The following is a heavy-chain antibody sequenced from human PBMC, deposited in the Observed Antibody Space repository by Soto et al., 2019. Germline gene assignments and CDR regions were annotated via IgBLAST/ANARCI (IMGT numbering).Heavy chain of an antibody. Sequence: GGSLRLSCAASGFTFSNAWMKWVRQAPGKGLKEVGRFKSKKNGGTTDIDAHVKGKFAISRDDSKNMVYLEMISLQAEDTAIYYCTTDSYITSIIVRFDYWGHGTLVTVSS. D-gene: IGHD3-22*01. CDR2: FKSKKNGGTT. CDR1: GFTFSNAW. J-gene: IGHJ4*01. CDR3: TTDSYITSIIVRFDY. V-gene: IGHV3-15*07.